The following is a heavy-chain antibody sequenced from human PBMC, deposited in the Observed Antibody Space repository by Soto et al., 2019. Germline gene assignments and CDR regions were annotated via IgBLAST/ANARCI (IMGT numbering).Heavy chain of an antibody. CDR1: GFTFSSYS. J-gene: IGHJ4*02. CDR3: ARDLRPSGEPHYDY. CDR2: ISSSSSYI. V-gene: IGHV3-21*01. Sequence: GGSLRLSCAASGFTFSSYSMNWVRQAPGKGLEWVSSISSSSSYIYYQDSVKGRFTISRDNAKNSLYLQMNSLRAEDTAVYYCARDLRPSGEPHYDYWGQGTLVTVSS. D-gene: IGHD7-27*01.